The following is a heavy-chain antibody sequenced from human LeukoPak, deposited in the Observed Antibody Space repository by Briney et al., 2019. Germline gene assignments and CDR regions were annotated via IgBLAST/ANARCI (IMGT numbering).Heavy chain of an antibody. CDR2: VSYTGRT. V-gene: IGHV4-59*11. Sequence: SETLSPTCTVAGRSLSGQFWSWIRQPPGKRLESFGYVSYTGRTKYNPSLQSRVTISIDTSKSQFSLKLTSVTSADTAVYSCARLLDNDISGDPDTFDVWGQGTTVIVSS. CDR1: GRSLSGQF. J-gene: IGHJ3*01. CDR3: ARLLDNDISGDPDTFDV. D-gene: IGHD3-22*01.